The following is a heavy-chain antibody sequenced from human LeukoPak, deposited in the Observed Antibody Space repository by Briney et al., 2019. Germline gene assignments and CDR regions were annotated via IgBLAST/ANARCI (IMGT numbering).Heavy chain of an antibody. CDR2: ISYNGNNK. J-gene: IGHJ4*02. CDR1: GFTFNNYD. D-gene: IGHD2-21*02. CDR3: AREGVTAHPFDY. V-gene: IGHV3-30*03. Sequence: GGSLRLSCAASGFTFNNYDMHWVRQAPGKGLEWVAIISYNGNNKYYADSVKGRFSISRDNAKNSLYLQMNSLRAEDTAVYYCAREGVTAHPFDYWGQGTLVTVSS.